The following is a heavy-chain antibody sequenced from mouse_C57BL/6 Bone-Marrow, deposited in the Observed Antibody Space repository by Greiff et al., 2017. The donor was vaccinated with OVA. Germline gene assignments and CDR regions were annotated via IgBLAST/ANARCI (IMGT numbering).Heavy chain of an antibody. CDR1: GFTFSSYA. CDR3: ARWDDYDAAY. D-gene: IGHD2-4*01. J-gene: IGHJ3*01. CDR2: ISDGGSYT. V-gene: IGHV5-4*01. Sequence: EVQGVESGGGLVKPGGSLKLSCAASGFTFSSYAMSWVRQTPEKRLEWVATISDGGSYTYYPDNVKGRFTISRDNAKNNLYLQMSHLKSEDTAMYYCARWDDYDAAYWGQGTLVTVSA.